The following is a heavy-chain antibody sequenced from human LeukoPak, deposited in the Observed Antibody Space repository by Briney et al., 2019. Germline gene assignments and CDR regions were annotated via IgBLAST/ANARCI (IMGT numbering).Heavy chain of an antibody. CDR3: AELGITMIGGV. Sequence: GGSLRLSCAASGFTFSSYEMNWVRQAPGKGLEWVSYISSSGSTIYYADSVKGRSTISRDNAKNSLYLQMNSLRAEDTAVYYCAELGITMIGGVWGKGTTVTISS. V-gene: IGHV3-48*03. J-gene: IGHJ6*04. CDR2: ISSSGSTI. CDR1: GFTFSSYE. D-gene: IGHD3-10*02.